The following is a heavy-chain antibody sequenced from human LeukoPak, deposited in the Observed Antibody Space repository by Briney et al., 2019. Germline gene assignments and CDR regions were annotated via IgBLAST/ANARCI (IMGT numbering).Heavy chain of an antibody. CDR1: GGTFSSYA. D-gene: IGHD1-7*01. J-gene: IGHJ4*02. CDR2: IIPIFGTA. CDR3: AGGGSGTTFSY. V-gene: IGHV1-69*05. Sequence: SVTVSCKASGGTFSSYAISWVRQAPGQGLEWMGGIIPIFGTANYAQKFQGRVTITTDESTSTAYMELSSLRSEDTAVYYCAGGGSGTTFSYWGQGTLVTVSS.